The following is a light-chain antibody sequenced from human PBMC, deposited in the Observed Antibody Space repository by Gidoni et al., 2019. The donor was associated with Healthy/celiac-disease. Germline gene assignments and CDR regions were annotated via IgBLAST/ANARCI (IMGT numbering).Light chain of an antibody. CDR2: TAS. V-gene: IGKV1-39*01. CDR3: QQSYSTLIT. J-gene: IGKJ5*01. Sequence: DSQMTQSPPSLSASVGDRVTITCRASQSISTYLNWFQQKPGKAPKLLIYTASRLQSGVPSRFSGSGSGTDFTLTISSLQPADFATYYCQQSYSTLITIGQGTRLEIK. CDR1: QSISTY.